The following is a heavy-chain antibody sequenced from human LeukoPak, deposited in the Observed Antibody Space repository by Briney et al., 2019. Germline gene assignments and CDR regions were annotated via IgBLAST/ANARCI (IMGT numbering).Heavy chain of an antibody. D-gene: IGHD6-19*01. CDR2: ISGGSSFT. CDR3: ARDLGYSSGPNY. V-gene: IGHV3-21*01. CDR1: GFSFSISD. J-gene: IGHJ4*02. Sequence: GGSLRLSCAASGFSFSISDMSWVRQAPGKGLEWVSYISGGSSFTYYVDSVKGRFTISRDNAKNSLYLQMNSLRAEDTAVYYCARDLGYSSGPNYWGQGTRVTVSS.